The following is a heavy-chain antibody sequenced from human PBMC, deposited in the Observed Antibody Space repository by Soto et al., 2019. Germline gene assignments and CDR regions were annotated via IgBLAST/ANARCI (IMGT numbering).Heavy chain of an antibody. V-gene: IGHV3-33*01. CDR3: ARAGEGAPVSFLTEHFDY. Sequence: QVQLVESGGGVVQPGRSLRLSCAASGFTFSSYGMHWVRQAPGKGLEWVAVIWYDGSNKYYADSVKGRFTISRDNSKNTLYLQMNSLRAEDTAVYYCARAGEGAPVSFLTEHFDYWGQGTLVTVSS. D-gene: IGHD3-10*01. J-gene: IGHJ4*02. CDR2: IWYDGSNK. CDR1: GFTFSSYG.